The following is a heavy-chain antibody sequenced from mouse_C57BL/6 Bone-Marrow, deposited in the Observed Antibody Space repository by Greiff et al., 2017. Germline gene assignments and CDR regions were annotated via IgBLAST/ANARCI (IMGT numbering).Heavy chain of an antibody. CDR1: GFTFSDYY. CDR3: ARPPIYDGYYSWFAY. V-gene: IGHV5-12*01. CDR2: ISNGGGST. Sequence: EVHLVESGGGLVQPGGSLKLSCAASGFTFSDYYMYWVRQTPEKRLEWVAYISNGGGSTYYPDTVKGRFTISRDNAKNTLYLQMSRLKSEDTAMYYCARPPIYDGYYSWFAYWGQGTLVTVSA. D-gene: IGHD2-3*01. J-gene: IGHJ3*01.